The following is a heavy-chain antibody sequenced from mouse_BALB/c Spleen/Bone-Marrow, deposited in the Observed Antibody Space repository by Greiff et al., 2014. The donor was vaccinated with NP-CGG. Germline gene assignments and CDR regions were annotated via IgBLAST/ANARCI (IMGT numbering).Heavy chain of an antibody. Sequence: QVQPQQPGAEFVKPGASVKLSCKASGYTFTSYWMHWVKQRPGQGLEWIGEIDPSDSYTNYNQKFKGKATLTVDKSSSTAYMQLSSLTSEDSAVYYCARRELGPRRFTYWGQGTLVTVSA. J-gene: IGHJ3*01. CDR3: ARRELGPRRFTY. CDR2: IDPSDSYT. D-gene: IGHD3-1*01. V-gene: IGHV1-69*02. CDR1: GYTFTSYW.